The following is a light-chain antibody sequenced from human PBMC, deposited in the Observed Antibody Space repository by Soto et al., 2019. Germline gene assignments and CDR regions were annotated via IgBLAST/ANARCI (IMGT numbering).Light chain of an antibody. Sequence: DIVVTQSPDSLALSLGERATINCKSSQSVLYSSNNKNYLAWYQQKPGQPPQLLVYWASTRESGVPDRFSGSGSGTDFTLTVSSLQAEDVAVYYCQQYYSTPPTFGQGTKVEI. J-gene: IGKJ1*01. CDR2: WAS. CDR3: QQYYSTPPT. V-gene: IGKV4-1*01. CDR1: QSVLYSSNNKNY.